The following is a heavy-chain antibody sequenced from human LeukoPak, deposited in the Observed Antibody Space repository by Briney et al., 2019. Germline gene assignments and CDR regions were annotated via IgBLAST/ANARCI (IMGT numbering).Heavy chain of an antibody. CDR3: AKEVYYYDSSGQPYYFDY. D-gene: IGHD3-22*01. J-gene: IGHJ4*02. Sequence: GGSLRLSCAASGFTFSSYSMTWVRQAPGKGLEWVSYISYSSSTIYYADSVKGRFTISRDNSKNTLYLQMNSLRAEDTAVYYCAKEVYYYDSSGQPYYFDYWGQGTLVTVSS. CDR1: GFTFSSYS. CDR2: ISYSSSTI. V-gene: IGHV3-48*01.